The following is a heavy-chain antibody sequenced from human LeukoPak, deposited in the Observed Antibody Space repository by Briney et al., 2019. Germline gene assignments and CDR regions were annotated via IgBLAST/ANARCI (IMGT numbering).Heavy chain of an antibody. CDR2: INPNSGGT. Sequence: ASVTVSCKASGYTFTGYYMHWVRQAPGQGLEWMGWINPNSGGTNYAQKFQGRVTMTRDTSISTAYMELSRLRSDDTAVYYCARDTPNKRGYSYGFDYWGQGTLVTLSS. CDR3: ARDTPNKRGYSYGFDY. J-gene: IGHJ4*02. CDR1: GYTFTGYY. D-gene: IGHD5-18*01. V-gene: IGHV1-2*02.